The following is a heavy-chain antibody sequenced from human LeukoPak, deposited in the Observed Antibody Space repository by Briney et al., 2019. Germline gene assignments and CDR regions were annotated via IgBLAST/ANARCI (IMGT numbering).Heavy chain of an antibody. CDR2: IYYSGST. D-gene: IGHD3-10*01. Sequence: PSETLSLTCTVSGGSISSGDYYWSWIRQPPGKGLEWIGYIYYSGSTYYNPSLKSRVTISVDTSKNQFSLKLSSVTAADTAVYYCARESYGSGSYPNWFDPWGQGTLVTVSS. CDR3: ARESYGSGSYPNWFDP. CDR1: GGSISSGDYY. V-gene: IGHV4-30-4*01. J-gene: IGHJ5*02.